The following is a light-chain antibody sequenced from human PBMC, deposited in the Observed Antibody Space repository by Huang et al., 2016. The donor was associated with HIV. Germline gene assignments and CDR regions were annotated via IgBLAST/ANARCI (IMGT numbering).Light chain of an antibody. CDR2: DAS. V-gene: IGKV1-9*01. J-gene: IGKJ4*01. CDR1: QGIRSY. Sequence: DIQLTQSPSSLSASVGDRVTITCRASQGIRSYLAWYQQKSGKAPKLLIYDASSLQIGVPSRFSCSGSGTDFTLTISSLQPEDFATYYCQQINAYPLTFGGGTKVEIK. CDR3: QQINAYPLT.